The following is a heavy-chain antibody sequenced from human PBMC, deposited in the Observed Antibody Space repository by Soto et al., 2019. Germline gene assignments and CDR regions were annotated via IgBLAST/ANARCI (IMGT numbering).Heavy chain of an antibody. V-gene: IGHV1-8*02. J-gene: IGHJ6*02. D-gene: IGHD6-13*01. CDR2: MIPNSGTT. CDR3: ARLSIAAAGSNYYYGMDV. CDR1: GGTFSSYA. Sequence: ASVKVSCKASGGTFSSYAISWVRQAPGQGLEWMGWMIPNSGTTGYAQKFQGRVTMTTNTSTSTAYMELSSLRSEDTAVYYCARLSIAAAGSNYYYGMDVWGQGTTVTVSS.